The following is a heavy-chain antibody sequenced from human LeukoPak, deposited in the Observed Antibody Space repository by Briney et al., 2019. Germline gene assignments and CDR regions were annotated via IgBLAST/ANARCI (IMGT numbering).Heavy chain of an antibody. J-gene: IGHJ4*02. D-gene: IGHD3-9*01. CDR1: GFTFISYG. CDR2: IRYDGSNK. Sequence: PGGSLRLSCAASGFTFISYGMHWVRQAPGKGLEWVAFIRYDGSNKYYADSVKGRFTISRDNSKNTLYLQMKSLRAEDTAVYYCAKDLGGILTGFDYWGQGTLVTVSS. V-gene: IGHV3-30*02. CDR3: AKDLGGILTGFDY.